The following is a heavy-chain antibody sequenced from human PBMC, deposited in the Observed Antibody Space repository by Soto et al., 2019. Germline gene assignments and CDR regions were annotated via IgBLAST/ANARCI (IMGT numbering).Heavy chain of an antibody. D-gene: IGHD6-19*01. J-gene: IGHJ4*02. CDR3: ARDGGYSSGWYQFDY. CDR2: ISGSGGST. CDR1: GFTFSSYA. Sequence: GGSLRLSCASSGFTFSSYAMSLVRQAPGKGLEWVSAISGSGGSTYYADSVKGRFTISRDNAKNSLYLQMNSLRAEDTAVYYCARDGGYSSGWYQFDYWGQGTLVTVSS. V-gene: IGHV3-23*01.